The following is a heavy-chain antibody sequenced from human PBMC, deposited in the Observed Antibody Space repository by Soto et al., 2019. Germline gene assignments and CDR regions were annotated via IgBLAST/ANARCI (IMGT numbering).Heavy chain of an antibody. CDR2: IKQDGSET. CDR1: GFTLSRYW. J-gene: IGHJ4*02. CDR3: AGGSGWLSDS. D-gene: IGHD6-19*01. V-gene: IGHV3-7*05. Sequence: PGGAPRLSCAAPGFTLSRYWMKWGRQAPGKGLEWVANIKQDGSETYYVDSVKGRFTISRDNAKNSLFLQMNSLRAEDTAVYYCAGGSGWLSDSWGQGTLVTVSS.